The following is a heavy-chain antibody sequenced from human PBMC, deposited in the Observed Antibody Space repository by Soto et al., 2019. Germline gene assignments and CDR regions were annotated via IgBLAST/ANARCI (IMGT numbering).Heavy chain of an antibody. CDR1: GFTFSSYA. J-gene: IGHJ4*02. CDR2: ISYDGWNK. Sequence: QVHLVESGGGVVQPGRSLRLSCAVSGFTFSSYAMHWVRQAPGKGLEWVAVISYDGWNKYYADSVKGRLTISRDNSKNTVYLQTNSLRAEDTAVYYCARDAEAFDYWGQGTLVTVSS. CDR3: ARDAEAFDY. V-gene: IGHV3-30*04.